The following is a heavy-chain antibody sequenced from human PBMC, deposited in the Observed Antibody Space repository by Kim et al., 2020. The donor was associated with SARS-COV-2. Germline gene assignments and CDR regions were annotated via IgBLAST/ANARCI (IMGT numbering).Heavy chain of an antibody. CDR1: GYTFTSYG. V-gene: IGHV1-18*01. CDR3: ARDDSSVERPYYGMDV. CDR2: ISAYNGNT. Sequence: ASVKVSCKASGYTFTSYGISWVRQAPGQGLEWMGWISAYNGNTNYAQKLQGRVTMTTDTSTSTAYMELRSLRSDDTAVYYCARDDSSVERPYYGMDVWGQGTTVTVSS. D-gene: IGHD3-22*01. J-gene: IGHJ6*02.